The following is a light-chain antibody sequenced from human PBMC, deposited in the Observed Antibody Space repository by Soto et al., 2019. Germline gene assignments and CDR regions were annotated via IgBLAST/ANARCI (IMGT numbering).Light chain of an antibody. V-gene: IGLV2-14*01. CDR3: SSYSSTTRWI. CDR2: EVT. CDR1: SSDVGAYNY. Sequence: QSALTQPASVSGSLGQSITISCTGTSSDVGAYNYVSWYQQHPDKAPKLLIFEVTNRPSGVSGRFSGSKSGNTASLTISGLQAEDQATYYCSSYSSTTRWIFGGGTKLTVL. J-gene: IGLJ3*02.